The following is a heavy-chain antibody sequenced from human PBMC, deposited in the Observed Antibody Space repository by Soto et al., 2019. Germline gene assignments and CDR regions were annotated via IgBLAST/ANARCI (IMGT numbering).Heavy chain of an antibody. Sequence: SETLSLTCTVSGGSISGYFWGWIRQPPGRGLEWIGYIYYTGSTNYNPSLKSRFAISVDTSKNQFSLKLSSVTAADTAVYYCARVPDRWGQGTLVTVS. CDR1: GGSISGYF. D-gene: IGHD2-2*01. CDR3: ARVPDR. V-gene: IGHV4-59*12. CDR2: IYYTGST. J-gene: IGHJ5*02.